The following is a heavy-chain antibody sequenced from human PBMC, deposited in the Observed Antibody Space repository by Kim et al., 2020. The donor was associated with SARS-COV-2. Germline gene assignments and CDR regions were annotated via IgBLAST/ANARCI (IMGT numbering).Heavy chain of an antibody. V-gene: IGHV4-34*01. CDR3: ARVRAGVVPSPVLVLGPYHEYYIRDV. Sequence: SETLSLTCAVYGGSFSGYHWSWIRQPPGKGLEWIGEINHSGSINQNSSLYSRVIISIDTSKNQYSLTLTFVTAAHTAFYYCARVRAGVVPSPVLVLGPYHEYYIRDVWGHGTTVT. CDR2: INHSGSI. CDR1: GGSFSGYH. J-gene: IGHJ6*02. D-gene: IGHD3-10*01.